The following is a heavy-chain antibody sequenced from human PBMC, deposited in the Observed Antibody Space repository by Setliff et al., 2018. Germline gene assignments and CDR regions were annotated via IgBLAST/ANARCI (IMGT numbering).Heavy chain of an antibody. CDR2: INAGNGNT. J-gene: IGHJ6*03. Sequence: GASVKVSCKASGYTFTSYAMHWVRQAPGQRLEWMGWINAGNGNTKYSQKFQGRVTITRDTSASTAYMELSSLRSEDTAVYYCARDKLWLMGCYYYYYMDVWGKGTTVTVSS. D-gene: IGHD5-18*01. CDR1: GYTFTSYA. V-gene: IGHV1-3*01. CDR3: ARDKLWLMGCYYYYYMDV.